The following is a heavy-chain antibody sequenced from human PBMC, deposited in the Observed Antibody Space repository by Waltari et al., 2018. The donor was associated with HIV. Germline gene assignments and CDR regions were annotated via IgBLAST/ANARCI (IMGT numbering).Heavy chain of an antibody. CDR3: ARRQQLTD. Sequence: EVRLVESGGGLVKPGGSLRLSGSASGFTFSSSCLTWVRQAPGKGLEWVANIKEDGSEIHYVDSVKGRFTISRDNAKNSLYLQMNSLRAEDTAVYYCARRQQLTDWGQGTLVTVSS. CDR1: GFTFSSSC. CDR2: IKEDGSEI. J-gene: IGHJ4*02. D-gene: IGHD6-13*01. V-gene: IGHV3-7*01.